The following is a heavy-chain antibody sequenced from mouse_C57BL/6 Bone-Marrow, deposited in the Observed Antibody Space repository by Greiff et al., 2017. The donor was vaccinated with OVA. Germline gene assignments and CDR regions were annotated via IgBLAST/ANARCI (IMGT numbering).Heavy chain of an antibody. CDR3: TRGGDYYYDIDD. Sequence: QVQLQQPGAELVKPGASVKLSCKASGYTFTSYWMQWVKQRPGQGLEWIGEIDPSDSYTNYNQKFKGKATLTVDKSSSTAYMQLSSLTSEDSAVYYGTRGGDYYYDIDDQGQGITVT. D-gene: IGHD2-13*01. CDR2: IDPSDSYT. J-gene: IGHJ4*01. CDR1: GYTFTSYW. V-gene: IGHV1-50*01.